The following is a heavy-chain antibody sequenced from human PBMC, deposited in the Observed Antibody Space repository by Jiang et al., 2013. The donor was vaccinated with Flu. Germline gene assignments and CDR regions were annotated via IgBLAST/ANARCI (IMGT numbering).Heavy chain of an antibody. J-gene: IGHJ6*02. CDR2: INPKSGDT. CDR3: ARGAFVYSGGWYNGGLDV. CDR1: GYPFVGYY. D-gene: IGHD2-8*02. Sequence: QLVESGAEVKKPGASVKVSCRASGYPFVGYYINWLRQAPGQGLEWMGWINPKSGDTKYAQNLQGWVSMTRDTSISTAYMELSRLRYDETAVYYCARGAFVYSGGWYNGGLDVWGQGTTVIVSS. V-gene: IGHV1-2*04.